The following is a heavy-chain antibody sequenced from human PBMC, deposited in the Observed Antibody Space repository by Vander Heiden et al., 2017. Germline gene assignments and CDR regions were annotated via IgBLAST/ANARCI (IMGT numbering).Heavy chain of an antibody. D-gene: IGHD3-9*01. V-gene: IGHV1-18*01. J-gene: IGHJ4*02. Sequence: QVQLVQSGAEVKKPGASVKVSCKASGYTFTSYGISWVRLPPGQGLEWMGWISAYNGNTNYAQKLQGRVTMTTDTSTSTAYMELRSLRSDDTAVYYCARDGGSYDILTVYYTEYYFDYWGQGTLVTVSS. CDR1: GYTFTSYG. CDR2: ISAYNGNT. CDR3: ARDGGSYDILTVYYTEYYFDY.